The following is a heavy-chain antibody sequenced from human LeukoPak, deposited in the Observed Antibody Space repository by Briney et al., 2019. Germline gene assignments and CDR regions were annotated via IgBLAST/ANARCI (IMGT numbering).Heavy chain of an antibody. CDR1: GYTFTSYA. CDR3: ARGGGYYDISTGSRPPLDY. J-gene: IGHJ4*02. D-gene: IGHD3-9*01. V-gene: IGHV1-69*06. Sequence: GASVKVSCKASGYTFTSYAISWVRQAPGQGLEWMGGIIPIFGTANYAQKFQGRVTITADKSTSTAYMELSSLRSEDTAVYYCARGGGYYDISTGSRPPLDYWGQGTLVTVSS. CDR2: IIPIFGTA.